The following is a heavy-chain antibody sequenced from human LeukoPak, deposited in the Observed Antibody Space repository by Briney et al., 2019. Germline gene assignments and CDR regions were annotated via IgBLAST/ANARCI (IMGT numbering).Heavy chain of an antibody. Sequence: SETLSLTCTVSGGSISSYYWSWIRQPPGKGLEWIGYIYYSGSTNYNPSLKSRVTISVDTSKNQFSLKLSSVTAADTAVYYCARNHYGSGSPNFDYWGHGTLVTVSS. D-gene: IGHD3-10*01. V-gene: IGHV4-59*01. CDR1: GGSISSYY. CDR3: ARNHYGSGSPNFDY. J-gene: IGHJ4*01. CDR2: IYYSGST.